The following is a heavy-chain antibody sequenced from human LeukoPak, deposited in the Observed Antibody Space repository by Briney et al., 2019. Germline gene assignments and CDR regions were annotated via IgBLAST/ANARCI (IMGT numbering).Heavy chain of an antibody. CDR2: ISGSGGST. Sequence: PGGSLRLSCAASGFTFSSYAMSWVRQAPGKGLEWVSAISGSGGSTYYADSVKGRLTISRDNSKNTLYLQMNSLRAEDTAVYYCAKTKSGSGWYRHYFDYWGQGTLVTVSS. V-gene: IGHV3-23*01. CDR1: GFTFSSYA. J-gene: IGHJ4*02. D-gene: IGHD6-19*01. CDR3: AKTKSGSGWYRHYFDY.